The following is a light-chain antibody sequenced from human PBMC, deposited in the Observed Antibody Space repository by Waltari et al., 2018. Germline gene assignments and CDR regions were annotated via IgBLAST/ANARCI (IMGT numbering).Light chain of an antibody. Sequence: QSVLTQPASVSGSPGQSITISCTGTSSDVGSYNFVSWYQQHPGKAPKLIIFNVSNRPSGVSNRFAGSKSGNTASLTISGLQAEDEADFYWSSFSSGSTPVVFGGGTMLTVL. CDR2: NVS. CDR1: SSDVGSYNF. J-gene: IGLJ2*01. CDR3: SSFSSGSTPVV. V-gene: IGLV2-14*03.